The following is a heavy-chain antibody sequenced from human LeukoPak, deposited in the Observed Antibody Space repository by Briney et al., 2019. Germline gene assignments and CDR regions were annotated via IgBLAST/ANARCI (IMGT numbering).Heavy chain of an antibody. V-gene: IGHV3-74*01. Sequence: GGSLRLSCAASGFDFSSNWMHWVRHAPGQGLVWVSRIKGDGISTNYADSVKGRFTISRDNSKNTLYLQMNSLRAEDTAVYYCAKAVYGDYEPDAFDIWAKGQWSPSLQ. CDR2: IKGDGIST. D-gene: IGHD4-17*01. CDR3: AKAVYGDYEPDAFDI. CDR1: GFDFSSNW. J-gene: IGHJ3*02.